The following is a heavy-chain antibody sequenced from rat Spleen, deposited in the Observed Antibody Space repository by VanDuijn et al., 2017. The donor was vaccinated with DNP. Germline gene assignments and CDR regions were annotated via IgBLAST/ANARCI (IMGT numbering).Heavy chain of an antibody. CDR1: GFTFNTAW. CDR3: SWPGD. CDR2: IKAKSNNYAT. J-gene: IGHJ3*01. V-gene: IGHV6-6*01. Sequence: EVQVLESGGGLVRPGNSLKLSCATSGFTFNTAWLYWYRQFPDKRLEWVARIKAKSNNYATDYTNSVKGRFTISRDDSKSRVFLQMNNLKEENTAVYYCSWPGDWGQGTLVTVSS. D-gene: IGHD1-4*01.